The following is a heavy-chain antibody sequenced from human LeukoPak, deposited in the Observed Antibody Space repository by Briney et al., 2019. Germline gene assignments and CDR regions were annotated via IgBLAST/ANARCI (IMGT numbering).Heavy chain of an antibody. CDR1: GFTFSRYS. D-gene: IGHD3-10*02. J-gene: IGHJ6*04. CDR2: ISSSSSYI. CDR3: AELGITMIGGV. V-gene: IGHV3-21*01. Sequence: GGSLRLSCAASGFTFSRYSMNWVRQAPGKGLERVSSISSSSSYIYYTDSVKGRFTISRDNAKNSLYLQMNSLRAEDTAVYYCAELGITMIGGVWGKGTTVTISS.